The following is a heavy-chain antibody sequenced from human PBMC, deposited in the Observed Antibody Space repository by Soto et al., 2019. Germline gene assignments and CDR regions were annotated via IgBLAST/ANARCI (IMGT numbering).Heavy chain of an antibody. CDR2: ISESDDRT. CDR1: GFTFSSYA. D-gene: IGHD3-9*01. V-gene: IGHV3-23*01. CDR3: AKTIFFDWLSTPFDY. J-gene: IGHJ4*02. Sequence: PGGSLRLSCAASGFTFSSYAMAWVRQAPGKGLEGVSGISESDDRTYYADSVKGRFTISRDHSKNTLYLQMNSLRAGDTAVYYCAKTIFFDWLSTPFDYWGQGTLVTVSS.